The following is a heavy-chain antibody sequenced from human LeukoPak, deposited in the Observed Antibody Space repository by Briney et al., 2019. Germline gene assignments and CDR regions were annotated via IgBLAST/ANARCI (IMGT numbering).Heavy chain of an antibody. Sequence: PGGSLSLSCAGSGFTFINYGMACFRQAPGRGLEWVSTISGSGGSTYYADPVKDRFTISRDNSKNTLYVQMNSLRAEDTAVYYCAKGRDADWGQGSLVTVSS. V-gene: IGHV3-23*01. CDR3: AKGRDAD. D-gene: IGHD6-25*01. CDR1: GFTFINYG. CDR2: ISGSGGST. J-gene: IGHJ4*02.